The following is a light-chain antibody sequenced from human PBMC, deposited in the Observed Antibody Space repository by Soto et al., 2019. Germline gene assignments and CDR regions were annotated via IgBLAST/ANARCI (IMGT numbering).Light chain of an antibody. CDR1: QGLSSY. Sequence: IQLTQSPSSLSASVGDRVTITCRASQGLSSYLAWCQQKPGKAPKLLIYAASSLQSGVPSRFSGSGSGTDFTLTISSLQPEDFATYYCQQLNSYPLTFGGGTKVEIK. J-gene: IGKJ4*01. V-gene: IGKV1-9*01. CDR2: AAS. CDR3: QQLNSYPLT.